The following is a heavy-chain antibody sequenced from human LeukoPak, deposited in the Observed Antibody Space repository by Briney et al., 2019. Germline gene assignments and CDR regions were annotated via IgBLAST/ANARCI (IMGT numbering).Heavy chain of an antibody. CDR2: ITPIVDIA. J-gene: IGHJ6*02. CDR1: GGSFSNHA. Sequence: SVKVSCKASGGSFSNHAFSWVRQAPGQGLEWMGRITPIVDIATYIQKFQGRVTITANKFTSTAYMELSSLTSEDTAVYYCASGLGFCSGSDCTNLVKDYYYGMNVWGQGTTVTVSS. D-gene: IGHD2-15*01. V-gene: IGHV1-69*04. CDR3: ASGLGFCSGSDCTNLVKDYYYGMNV.